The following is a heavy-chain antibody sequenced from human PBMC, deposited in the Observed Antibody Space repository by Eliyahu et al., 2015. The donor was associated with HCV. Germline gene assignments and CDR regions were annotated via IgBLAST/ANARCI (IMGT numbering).Heavy chain of an antibody. CDR2: IXHSGST. Sequence: QVQLQESGPGLVKPSETLSLTCTVSGASXSSYYWSWIRQPPGKGLXWIGXIXHSGSTNYNPSLKRRVTXSVDTSKNXFSLKLTSVTAADTAVYYCASGGGGIAVAGTGGWFDPWGQGTLVTVSS. J-gene: IGHJ5*02. CDR3: ASGGGGIAVAGTGGWFDP. D-gene: IGHD6-19*01. CDR1: GASXSSYY. V-gene: IGHV4-59*01.